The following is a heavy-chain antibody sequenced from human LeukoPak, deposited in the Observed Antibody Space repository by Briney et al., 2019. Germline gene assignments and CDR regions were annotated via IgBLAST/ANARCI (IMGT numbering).Heavy chain of an antibody. CDR3: ARVVLDRYFDL. CDR1: GVSIPTSSYY. V-gene: IGHV4-39*02. D-gene: IGHD1-1*01. CDR2: IYYSGRT. Sequence: SETLSLTCTVSGVSIPTSSYYWDWIRPPPGKGLEWVGIIYYSGRTYSNPSLNGRVTISVYTSKNHFSLKLSSVTAADRAVDYCARVVLDRYFDLWGRGTGVTVS. J-gene: IGHJ2*01.